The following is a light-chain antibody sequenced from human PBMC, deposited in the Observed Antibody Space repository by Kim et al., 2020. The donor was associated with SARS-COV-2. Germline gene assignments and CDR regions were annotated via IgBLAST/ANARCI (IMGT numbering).Light chain of an antibody. CDR2: RNN. J-gene: IGLJ3*02. CDR1: SSNIGSNY. CDR3: ASWDDTLTGRV. V-gene: IGLV1-47*01. Sequence: GQRVTISCSGSSSNIGSNYVFWYQQLPGTAPKLLIQRNNQRPSGVPDRFSGSKSGTSASLAISGLRAEDEADYYCASWDDTLTGRVFGGGTQLTVL.